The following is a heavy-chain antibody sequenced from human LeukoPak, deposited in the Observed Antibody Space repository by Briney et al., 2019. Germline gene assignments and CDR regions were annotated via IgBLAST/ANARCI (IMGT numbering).Heavy chain of an antibody. V-gene: IGHV3-21*04. Sequence: GGSLRLSCAASGFTFSSYSMNWVRQAPGKGLEWVLSISSSSSYIYYADTVKGRFTISRDNAKNSLYLQMNSLRAEDTAVYYCARYENGGIDYWGQGTLVTVSS. CDR3: ARYENGGIDY. D-gene: IGHD2-15*01. CDR1: GFTFSSYS. CDR2: ISSSSSYI. J-gene: IGHJ4*02.